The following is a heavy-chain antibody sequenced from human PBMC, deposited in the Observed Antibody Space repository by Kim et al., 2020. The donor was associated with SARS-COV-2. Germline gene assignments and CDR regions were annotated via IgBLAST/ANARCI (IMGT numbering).Heavy chain of an antibody. V-gene: IGHV3-30*05. J-gene: IGHJ1*01. Sequence: KGRFTISRENAKNTPYLQMNSLRAEGTAVYYCARDHGIAAPSPHAGYFQHWGQGTLVTVSS. D-gene: IGHD6-13*01. CDR3: ARDHGIAAPSPHAGYFQH.